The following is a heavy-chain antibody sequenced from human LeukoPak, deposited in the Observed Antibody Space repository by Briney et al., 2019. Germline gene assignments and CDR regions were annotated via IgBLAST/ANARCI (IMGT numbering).Heavy chain of an antibody. CDR3: AKGTDSSSWDPFDY. CDR1: GFTFDDYA. J-gene: IGHJ4*02. Sequence: PGRSLRLSCAASGFTFDDYAMHWARQAPGKGLEWVSGISWNSGSIGYADSVKGRFTISRDNAKNSLYLQMNSLRAEDTALYYCAKGTDSSSWDPFDYWGQGTLVTVSS. CDR2: ISWNSGSI. D-gene: IGHD6-13*01. V-gene: IGHV3-9*01.